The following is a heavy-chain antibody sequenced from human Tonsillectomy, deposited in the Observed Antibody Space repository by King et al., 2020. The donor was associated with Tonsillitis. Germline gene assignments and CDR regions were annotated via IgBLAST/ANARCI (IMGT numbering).Heavy chain of an antibody. V-gene: IGHV4-61*02. Sequence: VQLQESGPGLVKPSQTLSLTCTVSGGSISSGSYYWSWIRQPAGKGLEWIGRIYTSGSTNYNPSLKSRVTMSVDTSKNQFSLKLSSVTAADTAVYYCAGEVTGAMGGYYYYYMDVWGKGTTVTVSS. CDR1: GGSISSGSYY. CDR3: AGEVTGAMGGYYYYYMDV. D-gene: IGHD2-2*01. CDR2: IYTSGST. J-gene: IGHJ6*03.